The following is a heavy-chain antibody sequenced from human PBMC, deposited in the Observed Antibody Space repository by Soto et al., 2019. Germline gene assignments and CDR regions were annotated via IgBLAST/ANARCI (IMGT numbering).Heavy chain of an antibody. CDR2: IYYSGST. CDR1: GGSISSYY. J-gene: IGHJ4*02. D-gene: IGHD4-17*01. V-gene: IGHV4-59*08. CDR3: ARPYGYYLDY. Sequence: SETLSLSCTVSGGSISSYYWSWIRQPPGKGLEWIGYIYYSGSTNYNPSLKSRVTISVDTSKNQLSLKLSSVTAADTAVYYCARPYGYYLDYWGQGTLVTVS.